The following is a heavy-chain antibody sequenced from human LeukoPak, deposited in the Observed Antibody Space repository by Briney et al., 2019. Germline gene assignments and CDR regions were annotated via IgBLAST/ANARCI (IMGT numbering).Heavy chain of an antibody. D-gene: IGHD3-22*01. V-gene: IGHV1-2*02. J-gene: IGHJ6*02. CDR2: IKPNSGDT. CDR1: GYTFTDYF. Sequence: ASVKVSCKASGYTFTDYFIHWVRQAPGQGLEWMGWIKPNSGDTKYAQKFQDRVTMTRDTSIKTAYMELSRLTFDDTALCYCARAAYYYDSSGSGMDVWGQGTTVTVSS. CDR3: ARAAYYYDSSGSGMDV.